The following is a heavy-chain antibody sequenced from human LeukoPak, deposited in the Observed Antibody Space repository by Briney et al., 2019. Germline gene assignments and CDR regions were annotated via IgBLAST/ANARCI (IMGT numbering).Heavy chain of an antibody. J-gene: IGHJ6*03. CDR1: GGTFSSYA. CDR3: ASVSLSRDFWSGYFPYYYYYYMDV. V-gene: IGHV1-69*05. D-gene: IGHD3-3*01. CDR2: IIPIFGTA. Sequence: SVKVSCKASGGTFSSYAISWVRQAPGQGLEWMGGIIPIFGTANYAQKFQGRVTITTDESTSTAYMELSSLRSEDTAVYCCASVSLSRDFWSGYFPYYYYYYMDVWGKGTTVTVSS.